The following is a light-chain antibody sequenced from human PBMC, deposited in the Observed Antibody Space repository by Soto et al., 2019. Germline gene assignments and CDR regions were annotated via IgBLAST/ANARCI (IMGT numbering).Light chain of an antibody. CDR3: QQRSNCPMT. J-gene: IGKJ1*01. Sequence: EIVVTQSPATLSLSPGERATLSCRASQSVSSYLAWYQQKPGQAPRLLIYDASNRATGIPARFSGRGSGTACTLTISRLEPEDVAVYYCQQRSNCPMTFGQGTKVEIK. CDR1: QSVSSY. CDR2: DAS. V-gene: IGKV3-11*01.